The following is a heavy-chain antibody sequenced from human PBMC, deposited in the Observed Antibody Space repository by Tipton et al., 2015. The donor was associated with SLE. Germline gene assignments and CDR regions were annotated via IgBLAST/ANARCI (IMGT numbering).Heavy chain of an antibody. CDR1: GGSFSGYY. CDR2: IYYSGST. V-gene: IGHV4-59*01. Sequence: TLSLTCAVYGGSFSGYYWSWIRQPPGKGLEWIGYIYYSGSTNYNPSLKSRVTISIDTSKNQFSLKVSSVTAADTAVYYCARLYDYTQYFDLWGRGTLVTVSS. D-gene: IGHD4-11*01. CDR3: ARLYDYTQYFDL. J-gene: IGHJ2*01.